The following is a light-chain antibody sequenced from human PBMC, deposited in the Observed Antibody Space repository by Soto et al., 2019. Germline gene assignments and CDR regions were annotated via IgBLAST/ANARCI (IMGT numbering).Light chain of an antibody. J-gene: IGLJ1*01. V-gene: IGLV2-14*01. CDR3: SSYTTSSTYV. Sequence: QSGLAQPGSGSGSPGQSITISCTGTSSDVGGYNYVSWYQQHPGKAPKLMVYDVSNRPSGASNRFSGSKSGNTASLTISGLQAEDEADYYCSSYTTSSTYVFGTGTKVTVL. CDR2: DVS. CDR1: SSDVGGYNY.